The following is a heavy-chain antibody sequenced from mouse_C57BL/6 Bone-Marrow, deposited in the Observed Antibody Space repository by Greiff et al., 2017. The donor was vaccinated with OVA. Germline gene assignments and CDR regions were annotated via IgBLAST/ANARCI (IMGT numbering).Heavy chain of an antibody. CDR3: ARGVGWLKVLFAY. V-gene: IGHV1-55*01. Sequence: VKLQQSGAELVKPGASVKMSCKASGYTFTSYWITWVKQRPGQGLEWIGDIYPGSGSTNYNEKFKSKATLTVDTSTSTAYMQLSSLTSEDSAVYYWARGVGWLKVLFAYWGQGTLVTVSA. CDR1: GYTFTSYW. D-gene: IGHD2-3*01. J-gene: IGHJ3*01. CDR2: IYPGSGST.